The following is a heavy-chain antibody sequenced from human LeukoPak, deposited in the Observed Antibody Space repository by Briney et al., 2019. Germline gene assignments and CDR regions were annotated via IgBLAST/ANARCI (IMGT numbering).Heavy chain of an antibody. J-gene: IGHJ4*02. CDR2: IRSKAYGGTT. CDR1: GFTFGDYA. Sequence: PGGSLRLSCTASGFTFGDYAMSWVRQAPGKGLEWVGFIRSKAYGGTTEYAASVKGRFTISRDDSKSIAYLQMNSLKTEDTAVYYCTRDKSVVVVPAADYWGQGTLVTVSS. V-gene: IGHV3-49*04. CDR3: TRDKSVVVVPAADY. D-gene: IGHD2-2*01.